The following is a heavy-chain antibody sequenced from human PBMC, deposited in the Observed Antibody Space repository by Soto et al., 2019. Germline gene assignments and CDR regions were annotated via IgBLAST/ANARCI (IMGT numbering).Heavy chain of an antibody. CDR2: INPSGGST. D-gene: IGHD2-2*01. J-gene: IGHJ6*02. CDR1: GYTFTSYY. V-gene: IGHV1-46*01. CDR3: ARDDLMQGGPAAILGGMDV. Sequence: QVQLVQSGAEVKKPGASVKVSCKASGYTFTSYYMHWVRQAPGQGLEWMGIINPSGGSTSYAQKFQGRVTMTRDTSTSTVYMELSSLRSEDTAVYYCARDDLMQGGPAAILGGMDVWGQGTTVTVSS.